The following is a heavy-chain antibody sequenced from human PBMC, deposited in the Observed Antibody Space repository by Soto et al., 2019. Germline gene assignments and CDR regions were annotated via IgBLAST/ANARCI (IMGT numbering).Heavy chain of an antibody. V-gene: IGHV3-9*01. J-gene: IGHJ4*02. D-gene: IGHD3-9*01. CDR2: ISWSGGDK. Sequence: EVQLVESGGDLVQPGRSLRLACAASGFTFDNYAMHWVRQLPGKGLEWVSGISWSGGDKAYAASVKGRCSISRDKATKSLYLHTATLSLQDTADCYCVKDSYYDILTGFSYFDYLGRGTPVTVSS. CDR1: GFTFDNYA. CDR3: VKDSYYDILTGFSYFDY.